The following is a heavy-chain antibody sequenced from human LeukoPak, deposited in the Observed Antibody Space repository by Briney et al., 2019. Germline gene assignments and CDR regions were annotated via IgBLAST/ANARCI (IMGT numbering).Heavy chain of an antibody. CDR3: AREGVQYIGYGIFDY. CDR1: GGTFSSYA. Sequence: GASVKVSCKASGGTFSSYAISWVRQAPGQGLEWMGGIIPILGTANYAQKFQGSVTITADKSTSTASMELSSLRSEDTAVYYCAREGVQYIGYGIFDYWAREPWSPSPQ. J-gene: IGHJ4*02. CDR2: IIPILGTA. V-gene: IGHV1-69*06. D-gene: IGHD5-12*01.